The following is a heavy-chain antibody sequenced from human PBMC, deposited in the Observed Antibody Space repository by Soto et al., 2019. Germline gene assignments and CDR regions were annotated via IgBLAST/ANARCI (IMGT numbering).Heavy chain of an antibody. Sequence: EVQLLESGGGLVQPGGSLRLSCAASGFTFSSFAMSWVRQAPGKGLEWVSAIGGSGGGTYHADSVKGRFTISRDNSKNTLYRQMNSLRAEDTALYYCARDEGNYFDYWGQGTLVTVSS. CDR1: GFTFSSFA. D-gene: IGHD3-10*01. V-gene: IGHV3-23*01. J-gene: IGHJ4*02. CDR2: IGGSGGGT. CDR3: ARDEGNYFDY.